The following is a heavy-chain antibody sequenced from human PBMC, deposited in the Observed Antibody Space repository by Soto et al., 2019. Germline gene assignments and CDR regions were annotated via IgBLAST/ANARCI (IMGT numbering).Heavy chain of an antibody. CDR2: IYYSGST. D-gene: IGHD2-15*01. CDR1: GGSIISGDHY. Sequence: SETLSLTCTVSGGSIISGDHYWSWIRQPPGKGLEWIGYIYYSGSTYHNPSLKSRVSISIDTSKNQFSLTLTSVTAADTAVFYCARVPLSSYYWGQGIQVTVSS. CDR3: ARVPLSSYY. J-gene: IGHJ4*02. V-gene: IGHV4-30-4*01.